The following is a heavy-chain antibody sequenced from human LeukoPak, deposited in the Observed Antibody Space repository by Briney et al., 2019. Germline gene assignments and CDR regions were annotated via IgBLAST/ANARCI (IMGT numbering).Heavy chain of an antibody. J-gene: IGHJ4*02. CDR1: GYTFTSYG. CDR3: ARDLEWIAAAGTSDY. V-gene: IGHV1-18*01. D-gene: IGHD6-13*01. Sequence: ASVKVSCKASGYTFTSYGISWERQAPGQGLEWMGWISAYNGNTNYAQKLQGRVTMTTDTSTSTAYMELRSLRSDDTDVYYCARDLEWIAAAGTSDYWGQGTLVTVSS. CDR2: ISAYNGNT.